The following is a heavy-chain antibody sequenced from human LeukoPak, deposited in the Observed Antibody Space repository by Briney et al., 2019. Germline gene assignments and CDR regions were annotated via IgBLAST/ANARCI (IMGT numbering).Heavy chain of an antibody. Sequence: SQTLSLTCAVSGGSISSGGYSWSWIRQPPGKGLEWIGYIYHSGSTNYNPSLKSRVTISVDTSKNQFSLKLSSVTAADTAVYYCASGGIVVVPVYWGQGTLVTVSS. D-gene: IGHD2-2*01. CDR1: GGSISSGGYS. V-gene: IGHV4-30-2*01. J-gene: IGHJ4*02. CDR2: IYHSGST. CDR3: ASGGIVVVPVY.